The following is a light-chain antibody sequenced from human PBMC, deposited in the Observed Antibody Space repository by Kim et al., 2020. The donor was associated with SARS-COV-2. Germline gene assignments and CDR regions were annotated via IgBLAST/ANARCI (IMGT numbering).Light chain of an antibody. Sequence: SYELTQPPSVSVSPGQTASFTCSGDKLGDKYACWYQQKPGQSPVLVIYHDSKRPSGIPERFSGSNSGNTATLTISGTQAMDEADYYCQAWDSSTAVFGGGTQLTVL. J-gene: IGLJ3*02. CDR3: QAWDSSTAV. CDR1: KLGDKY. CDR2: HDS. V-gene: IGLV3-1*01.